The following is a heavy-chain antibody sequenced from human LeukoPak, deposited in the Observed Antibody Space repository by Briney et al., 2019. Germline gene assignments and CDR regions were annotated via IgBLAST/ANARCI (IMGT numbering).Heavy chain of an antibody. D-gene: IGHD3-10*01. CDR2: INHSGST. V-gene: IGHV4-34*01. CDR3: ARSPPYGSGNDY. Sequence: PSETLSLTCAVYGGSFSGYYWSWIRQPPGKGLEWIGEINHSGSTNYNPSLKSRVTISVDTSKNQFSLKLSSVTAADTAVYYCARSPPYGSGNDYWGQGTLVTVSS. J-gene: IGHJ4*02. CDR1: GGSFSGYY.